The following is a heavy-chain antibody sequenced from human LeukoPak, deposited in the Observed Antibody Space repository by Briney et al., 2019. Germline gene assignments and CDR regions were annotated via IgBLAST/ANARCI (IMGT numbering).Heavy chain of an antibody. CDR2: ISSSGSTI. V-gene: IGHV3-11*04. CDR1: GFTFSDYY. Sequence: GGSLRLSCAASGFTFSDYYMSWIRQAPGKGLEWVSYISSSGSTIYYADSVKGRFTISRDNAKNSLYLQMNSLRAEDTAVYYCVGAWGDYYYMDVWGKGTTVTVSS. D-gene: IGHD3-10*01. CDR3: VGAWGDYYYMDV. J-gene: IGHJ6*03.